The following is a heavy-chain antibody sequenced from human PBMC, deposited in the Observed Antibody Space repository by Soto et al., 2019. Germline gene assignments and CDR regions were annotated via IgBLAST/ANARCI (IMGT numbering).Heavy chain of an antibody. D-gene: IGHD3-3*01. CDR2: IYHSGST. CDR1: GGSISSSNW. J-gene: IGHJ4*02. V-gene: IGHV4-4*02. Sequence: SETLSLTCAVSGGSISSSNWWSWVRQPPGEGLEWIGEIYHSGSTNYNPSLKSRVTISVDKSKNQFSLKLSSVTAADTAVYYCARVNYDFWSGYYTDFDYWGQGTLVTVSS. CDR3: ARVNYDFWSGYYTDFDY.